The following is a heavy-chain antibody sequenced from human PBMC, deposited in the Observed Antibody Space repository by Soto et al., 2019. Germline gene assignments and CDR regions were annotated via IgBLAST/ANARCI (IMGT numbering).Heavy chain of an antibody. CDR3: AKDRDDYRNYVFDY. CDR2: SSGSGSGGST. CDR1: GFTFTNYA. D-gene: IGHD4-4*01. J-gene: IGHJ4*02. Sequence: LRLSCAASGFTFTNYAMTWVRQAPGKGLEWVSISSGSGSGGSTNYADSVKGRFTISRDNSKNTLYLQMNSLRVVDTAVYYCAKDRDDYRNYVFDYWGQGTLVTVSS. V-gene: IGHV3-23*01.